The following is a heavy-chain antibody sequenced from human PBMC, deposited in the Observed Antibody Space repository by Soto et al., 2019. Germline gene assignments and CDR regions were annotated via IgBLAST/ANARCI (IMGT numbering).Heavy chain of an antibody. D-gene: IGHD6-19*01. CDR3: ASWLKTSGWYVLLEGSFDY. J-gene: IGHJ4*02. CDR1: GFTFSSYW. CDR2: IKQDGSAK. Sequence: GWSLRLSCAASGFTFSSYWMTWVRQAPGKGLEWVANIKQDGSAKYYVDSVKGRFTISRDNAKNSLYLQMNSLRAEDTAVYYCASWLKTSGWYVLLEGSFDYWGQGTLVTVSS. V-gene: IGHV3-7*01.